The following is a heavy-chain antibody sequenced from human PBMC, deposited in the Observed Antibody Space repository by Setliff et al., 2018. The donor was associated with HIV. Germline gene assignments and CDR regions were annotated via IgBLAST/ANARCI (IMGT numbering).Heavy chain of an antibody. CDR1: GFLFNRYS. CDR3: AKVFAYGVDGFDI. Sequence: GGSLRLSCSASGFLFNRYSLNWVRQAPGSGPEWVSTVGAVGAPTHYAESVKGRFTISKDNSKNTLYLQMRSLRDEDTAVYYCAKVFAYGVDGFDIWGQGTMVTASS. D-gene: IGHD4-17*01. V-gene: IGHV3-23*01. CDR2: VGAVGAPT. J-gene: IGHJ3*02.